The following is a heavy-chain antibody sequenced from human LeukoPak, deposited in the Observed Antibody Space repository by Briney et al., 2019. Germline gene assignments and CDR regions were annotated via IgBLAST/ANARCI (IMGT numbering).Heavy chain of an antibody. J-gene: IGHJ4*02. Sequence: GGSLRLSCAASGFTFSGFGMHWVRQAPGKGLEWVAVIWYDGSKKYYEDSVKGRFTISRDNSKKTLYLQMNCLRVEDTAVYYCARGSFGVDYWGQGTLVTVSS. CDR2: IWYDGSKK. V-gene: IGHV3-33*01. CDR1: GFTFSGFG. CDR3: ARGSFGVDY. D-gene: IGHD3-10*01.